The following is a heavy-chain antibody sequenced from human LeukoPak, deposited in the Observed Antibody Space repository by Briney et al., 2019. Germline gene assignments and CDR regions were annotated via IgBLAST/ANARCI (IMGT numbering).Heavy chain of an antibody. V-gene: IGHV4-31*03. CDR2: IYYSGST. CDR3: ARVPQELGIWFDP. D-gene: IGHD7-27*01. Sequence: ASETLSLTCTVSGGSISSGGYYWSWIRQHPGKGLEWIGYIYYSGSTYYNPSLKSRVTISVDTSKNQFSLKLSSVTAADTAVYYCARVPQELGIWFDPWGQGALVTVSS. CDR1: GGSISSGGYY. J-gene: IGHJ5*02.